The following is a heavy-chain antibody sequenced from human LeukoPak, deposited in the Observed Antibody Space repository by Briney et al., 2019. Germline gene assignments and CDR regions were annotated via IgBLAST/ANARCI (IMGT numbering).Heavy chain of an antibody. D-gene: IGHD1-1*01. V-gene: IGHV4-59*08. J-gene: IGHJ6*03. CDR3: ASPTGGGQTSYYMDV. CDR1: GGSISSYY. CDR2: IYHSGST. Sequence: SETLSLTCTVSGGSISSYYWSWIRQPPGKGMEWIGYIYHSGSTNYNPSLMSRVTISVEKSKNQFSLKLSSVTAADTAVYYCASPTGGGQTSYYMDVWGKGTTVTVSS.